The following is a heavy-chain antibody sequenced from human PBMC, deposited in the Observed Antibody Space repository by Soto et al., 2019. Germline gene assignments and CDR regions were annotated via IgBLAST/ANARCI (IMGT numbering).Heavy chain of an antibody. V-gene: IGHV1-18*04. CDR2: ISAYYGKK. J-gene: IGHJ4*02. CDR1: GYTFTSYG. D-gene: IGHD2-15*01. Sequence: QVQRVQSGAEVKKPGASVKFSCKASGYTFTSYGISWVRQAPGQGLEGMGWISAYYGKKNYAQSLQGRVTMTTDTSTSSAFMEMSRLRSDDSAGYSCARDRVESATIRMFDYWGKGTLVPVSS. CDR3: ARDRVESATIRMFDY.